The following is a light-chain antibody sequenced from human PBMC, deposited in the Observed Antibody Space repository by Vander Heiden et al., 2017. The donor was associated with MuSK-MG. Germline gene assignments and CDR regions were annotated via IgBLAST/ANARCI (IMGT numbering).Light chain of an antibody. CDR3: QSYDSSLDWV. J-gene: IGLJ3*02. V-gene: IGLV1-40*01. CDR1: ISNIGAGYD. Sequence: QSVLTQPPSVSGAPGQRVTIPCTGNISNIGAGYDVHWYQQLPGTAPKLLISENNNRPSGVPDRFSASTSGTSASLAITGLQPEDEADYYCQSYDSSLDWVFGGGTKLTVL. CDR2: ENN.